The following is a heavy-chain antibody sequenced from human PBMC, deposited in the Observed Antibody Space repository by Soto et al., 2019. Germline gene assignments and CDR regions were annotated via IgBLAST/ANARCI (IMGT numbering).Heavy chain of an antibody. V-gene: IGHV3-23*01. CDR1: GFTFSSYA. J-gene: IGHJ4*02. Sequence: GGSLRLSCAASGFTFSSYAMSWVRQAPGKGLEWVSAISGSGGSTYYADSVKGRFTISRDNSKNTLYLQMNSLRAEDTAVYYCAKDEGYCSGGSCYYDYWGQGTLVTVSS. CDR2: ISGSGGST. CDR3: AKDEGYCSGGSCYYDY. D-gene: IGHD2-15*01.